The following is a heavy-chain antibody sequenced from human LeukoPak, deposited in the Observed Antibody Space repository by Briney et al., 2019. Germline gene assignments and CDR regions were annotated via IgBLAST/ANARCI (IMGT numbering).Heavy chain of an antibody. D-gene: IGHD2-21*01. Sequence: GASVKVSCKASGYTFTSYGISWVRQAPGQGLEWMGWISAYNGNTNYAQKLQGRVTMTTDTSTSTAYMELSSLRSEDTAVYYCARVAGNCGGDCYRLVYWGQGTLVTVAS. CDR3: ARVAGNCGGDCYRLVY. CDR1: GYTFTSYG. CDR2: ISAYNGNT. J-gene: IGHJ4*02. V-gene: IGHV1-18*01.